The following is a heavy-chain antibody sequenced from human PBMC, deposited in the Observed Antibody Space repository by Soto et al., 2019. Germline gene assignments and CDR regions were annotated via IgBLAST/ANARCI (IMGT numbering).Heavy chain of an antibody. J-gene: IGHJ4*02. CDR2: ISYDGSNK. V-gene: IGHV3-30*18. D-gene: IGHD3-10*01. Sequence: VAVISYDGSNKYYADSVKGRFTISRDNSKNTLYLQMNSLRAEDTAVYYCAKDLSYYGSGSYYLDYWGQGTLVTVSS. CDR3: AKDLSYYGSGSYYLDY.